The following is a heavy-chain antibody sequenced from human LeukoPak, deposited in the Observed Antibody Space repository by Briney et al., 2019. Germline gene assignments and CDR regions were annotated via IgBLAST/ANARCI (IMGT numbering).Heavy chain of an antibody. V-gene: IGHV4-39*07. CDR1: GGSLSASTYY. D-gene: IGHD1-26*01. J-gene: IGHJ4*02. CDR2: MSHSGRP. Sequence: PSETLSLTCTVSGGSLSASTYYWAWIRQPPGKGLEWIGSMSHSGRPYYNPSFESRVTISLDMSKNQFSLRLTSRTAADTAMYYCAREGGSLSVTDFWGRGTLVTVSS. CDR3: AREGGSLSVTDF.